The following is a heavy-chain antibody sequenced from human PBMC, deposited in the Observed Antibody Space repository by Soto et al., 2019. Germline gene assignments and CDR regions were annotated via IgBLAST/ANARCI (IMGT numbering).Heavy chain of an antibody. CDR1: GFTFDDYT. V-gene: IGHV3-9*01. J-gene: IGHJ4*02. Sequence: EVQVVESGGGLVQPGRSLRLSCAASGFTFDDYTMHWDRQAPGKALEWVSGIIWNSGSIDDADSVKGRFTISRDNAKNSLYLQMNSLRAEDSALYYCAMGVRSGWHRGYFDYWGQGTLVTVSS. CDR2: IIWNSGSI. CDR3: AMGVRSGWHRGYFDY. D-gene: IGHD6-25*01.